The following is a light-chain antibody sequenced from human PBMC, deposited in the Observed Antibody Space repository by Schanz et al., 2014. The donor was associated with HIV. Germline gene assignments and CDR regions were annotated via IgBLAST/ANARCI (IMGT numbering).Light chain of an antibody. CDR2: SAS. CDR3: LENNNWHT. J-gene: IGKJ2*01. V-gene: IGKV3-15*01. CDR1: QGIARN. Sequence: EMVMTQSPATLSASPGERATLFCRASQGIARNLAWSQHKPGQAPRLLIYSASTRATGIPARFSGSASGTEFTLTISSLKSEDSAVYYCLENNNWHTFGQGTKLEI.